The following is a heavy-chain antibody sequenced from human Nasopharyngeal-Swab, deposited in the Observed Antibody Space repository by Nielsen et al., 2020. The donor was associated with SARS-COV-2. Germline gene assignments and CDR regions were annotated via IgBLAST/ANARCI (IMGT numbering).Heavy chain of an antibody. V-gene: IGHV3-7*01. CDR2: IKHDASAK. CDR3: ARHYDFWSGYYNSHFYGMDV. Sequence: GGSLRPSCAASGSTSSSYWMTWVRQPPGKGLEWLAKIKHDASAKFYADSVKGRFPISRDNAKSTLHLQMNSLRAEDTAVYYCARHYDFWSGYYNSHFYGMDVWGQGTTVTVSS. CDR1: GSTSSSYW. J-gene: IGHJ6*02. D-gene: IGHD3-3*01.